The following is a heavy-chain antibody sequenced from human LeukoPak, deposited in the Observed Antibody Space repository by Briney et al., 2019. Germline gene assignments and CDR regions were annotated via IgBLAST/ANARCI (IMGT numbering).Heavy chain of an antibody. J-gene: IGHJ4*02. CDR1: GFTFSSSW. V-gene: IGHV3-7*01. Sequence: GGSLRLSCAASGFTFSSSWMTWVRQAPGKGLEWLANIKGDGSDKNYVDSVKGRFTISRDNAKNSLFLQMSSLRGEDTALYYCATEHWGPNSWGQGTLVTVSS. CDR3: ATEHWGPNS. D-gene: IGHD3-16*01. CDR2: IKGDGSDK.